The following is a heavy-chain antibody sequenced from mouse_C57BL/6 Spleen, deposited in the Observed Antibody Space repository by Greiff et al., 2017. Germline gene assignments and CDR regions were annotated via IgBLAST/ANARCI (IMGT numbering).Heavy chain of an antibody. J-gene: IGHJ2*01. D-gene: IGHD3-2*02. CDR1: GFTFSSYG. CDR2: ISSGGSYT. V-gene: IGHV5-6*01. Sequence: VQLKESGGDLVKPGGSLKLSCAASGFTFSSYGMSWVRQTPDKRLEWVATISSGGSYTYYPDSVKGRFTISRDNAKNTLYLQMSSLKSEDTAMYYCARDSSGYEDYFDYWGQGTTLTVSS. CDR3: ARDSSGYEDYFDY.